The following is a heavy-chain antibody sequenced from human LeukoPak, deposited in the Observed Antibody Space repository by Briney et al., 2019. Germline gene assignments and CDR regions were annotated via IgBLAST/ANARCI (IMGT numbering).Heavy chain of an antibody. Sequence: RGSLRLSCAASGFTFSNYGMRWVRQAPGKGLEWVTFIRYDGSNKYYADSLKGRFTISRDNSKNTLYLQMNSLRAEDTAVYCCARGYSSGWPFDYWGQGTLVTVSS. V-gene: IGHV3-30*02. D-gene: IGHD6-19*01. CDR2: IRYDGSNK. CDR1: GFTFSNYG. J-gene: IGHJ4*02. CDR3: ARGYSSGWPFDY.